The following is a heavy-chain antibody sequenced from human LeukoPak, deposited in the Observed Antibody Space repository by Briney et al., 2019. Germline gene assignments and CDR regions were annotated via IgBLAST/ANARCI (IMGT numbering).Heavy chain of an antibody. V-gene: IGHV3-30*18. J-gene: IGHJ3*02. CDR1: GFNFSTYG. Sequence: GGSLRLSCSASGFNFSTYGMHWVRQAPGKGLEWVAVSSFDETYKFYSDSVKGRFSISRDNSKNTLYLQMNSLSVEDTAVYYCAKDQGYSYGWGAFDIWGQGTMVTVSS. D-gene: IGHD5-18*01. CDR2: SSFDETYK. CDR3: AKDQGYSYGWGAFDI.